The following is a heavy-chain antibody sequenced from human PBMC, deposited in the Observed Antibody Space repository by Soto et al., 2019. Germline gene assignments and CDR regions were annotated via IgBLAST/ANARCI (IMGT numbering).Heavy chain of an antibody. CDR1: GYTFTSYA. CDR3: ASFGYNWNDGLYYYVMDV. J-gene: IGHJ6*02. CDR2: MNAGNGNT. V-gene: IGHV1-3*01. Sequence: QVQLVQSGAEVKKPGASVKVSCKASGYTFTSYAMHWVRQAPGQRLEWMGWMNAGNGNTKYSQKFQGRVTITRDTSASTAYMELSSLRSEDTAVYYCASFGYNWNDGLYYYVMDVWGQGTTVTVSS. D-gene: IGHD1-1*01.